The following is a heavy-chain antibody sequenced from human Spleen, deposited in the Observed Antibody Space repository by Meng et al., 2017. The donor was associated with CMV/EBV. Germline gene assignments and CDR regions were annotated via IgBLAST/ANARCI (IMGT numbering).Heavy chain of an antibody. V-gene: IGHV2-5*01. CDR2: IDWNDDK. CDR1: GFSVTTSGVG. Sequence: SGPTLVKPAPTLTLTCSLSGFSVTTSGVGVGWIRQPPGKALEWLALIDWNDDKLYRASLENRLTITKDPSKNQVVLTMTNMDPVDTATYYCARIKRGGSHFDYWGQGTLVTVSS. D-gene: IGHD3-16*01. CDR3: ARIKRGGSHFDY. J-gene: IGHJ4*02.